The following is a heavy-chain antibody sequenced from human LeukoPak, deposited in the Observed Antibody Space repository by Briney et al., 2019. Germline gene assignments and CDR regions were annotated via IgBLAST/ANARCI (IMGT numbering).Heavy chain of an antibody. D-gene: IGHD2-2*01. Sequence: SVKVSCKASGGTFSSYAISWVRQAPGQGLEWMGRIIPILGIANYAHKFQGRVTITADKSTSTAYMELSSLRSEDTAVYYCARPSSGGGHCSSTSCYDPFNPYYYYGMDVWGQGTTVTVSS. V-gene: IGHV1-69*04. J-gene: IGHJ6*02. CDR3: ARPSSGGGHCSSTSCYDPFNPYYYYGMDV. CDR1: GGTFSSYA. CDR2: IIPILGIA.